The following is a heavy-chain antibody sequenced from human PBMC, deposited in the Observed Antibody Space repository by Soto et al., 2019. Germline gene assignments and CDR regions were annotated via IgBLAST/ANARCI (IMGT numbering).Heavy chain of an antibody. J-gene: IGHJ6*02. D-gene: IGHD6-13*01. CDR2: IIPIFGTE. CDR3: ARVRGSWSPYYGMDV. CDR1: GGTFSSYA. V-gene: IGHV1-69*13. Sequence: ASVKVSCKASGGTFSSYAISWVRQAPGQGLEWMGGIIPIFGTENYAQKFQGRVTITADESTSTDYMELSSLRSEHTAVYSCARVRGSWSPYYGMDVWGQGTTVTVSS.